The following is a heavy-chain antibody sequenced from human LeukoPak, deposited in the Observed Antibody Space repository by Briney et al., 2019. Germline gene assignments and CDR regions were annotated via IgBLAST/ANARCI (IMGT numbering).Heavy chain of an antibody. CDR1: GYTFTSYA. CDR2: INTNTGNP. J-gene: IGHJ5*02. CDR3: ARDPIYDSSGYYGWFDP. V-gene: IGHV7-4-1*02. Sequence: ASVKVSCKASGYTFTSYAMDWVRQAPGQGLEWMGWINTNTGNPTYAQGFTGRFVFSLDASVSTAYLQISSLKAEDTAVYYCARDPIYDSSGYYGWFDPWGQGTLVTVSS. D-gene: IGHD3-22*01.